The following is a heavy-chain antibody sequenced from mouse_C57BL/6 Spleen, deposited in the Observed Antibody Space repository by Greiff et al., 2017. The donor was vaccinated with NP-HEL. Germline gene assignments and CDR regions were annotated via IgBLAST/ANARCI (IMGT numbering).Heavy chain of an antibody. CDR1: GYTFTSYW. CDR2: LYPGSGST. V-gene: IGHV1-55*01. D-gene: IGHD3-2*02. Sequence: QVQLQQPGAELVKPGASVKMSCKASGYTFTSYWITWVKPRPGQGLEWIGDLYPGSGSTTYNEKFKSKATLTVDTSSSTAYMQLSSLTSEDSAVYYCARDSSDYFDYWGQGTTLTVSS. CDR3: ARDSSDYFDY. J-gene: IGHJ2*01.